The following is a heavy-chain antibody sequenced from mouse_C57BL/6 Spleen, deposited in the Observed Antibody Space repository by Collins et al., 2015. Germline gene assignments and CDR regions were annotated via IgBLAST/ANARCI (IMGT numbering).Heavy chain of an antibody. J-gene: IGHJ3*01. D-gene: IGHD2-12*01. CDR3: ARGDLRRPFAY. Sequence: QVQLQQPGAELVRPGFSVKLSCKASGYTFTSYWMHWVKQRPIQGLEWIGNIDPSDSETHYNQKFKDKATLTVDKSSSTAYMQLSSLTSEDSAVYYCARGDLRRPFAYWGQGTLVTVSA. CDR2: IDPSDSET. CDR1: GYTFTSYW. V-gene: IGHV1-52*01.